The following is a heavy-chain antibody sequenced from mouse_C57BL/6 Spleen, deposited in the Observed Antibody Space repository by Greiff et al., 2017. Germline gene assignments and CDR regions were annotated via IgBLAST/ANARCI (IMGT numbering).Heavy chain of an antibody. CDR1: GYTFTSYW. Sequence: VKLQQPGAELVRPGSSVKLSCKASGYTFTSYWMDWVKQRPGQGLEWIGNIYPSDSETHYNQKFKDKATLTVDKSSSTAYMQLSSLTSEDSAVYYCARFYYYGSSYWYFDVWGTGTTVTVSS. V-gene: IGHV1-61*01. J-gene: IGHJ1*03. CDR2: IYPSDSET. D-gene: IGHD1-1*01. CDR3: ARFYYYGSSYWYFDV.